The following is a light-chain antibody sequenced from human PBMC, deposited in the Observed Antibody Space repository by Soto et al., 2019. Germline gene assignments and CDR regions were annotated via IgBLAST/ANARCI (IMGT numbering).Light chain of an antibody. J-gene: IGKJ5*01. CDR2: ATS. V-gene: IGKV3D-20*02. CDR1: QSVSSGY. Sequence: EIVLTQSPGTLSLSPGERATLSCRASQSVSSGYLAWYQQKPGQAPRLLIYATSNRATGIPDRFSGSGSGTDFTLTISRLEPEDSAVYYCQQRHMWPITFGQGTRLEVK. CDR3: QQRHMWPIT.